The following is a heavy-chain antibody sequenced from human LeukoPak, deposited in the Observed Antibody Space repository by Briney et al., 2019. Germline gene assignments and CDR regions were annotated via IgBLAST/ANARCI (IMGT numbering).Heavy chain of an antibody. V-gene: IGHV4-30-2*01. D-gene: IGHD2-2*01. Sequence: PSQTLSLTCTVSGGSISSGGYYWSWIRQPPGKGLEWIGYIYHSGSTYYNPSLKSRVTISVDRSKNQFSLKLSSVTAADTAVYYCARDRVFVVPAARTFDYWGQGTLVTVSS. CDR2: IYHSGST. CDR1: GGSISSGGYY. J-gene: IGHJ4*02. CDR3: ARDRVFVVPAARTFDY.